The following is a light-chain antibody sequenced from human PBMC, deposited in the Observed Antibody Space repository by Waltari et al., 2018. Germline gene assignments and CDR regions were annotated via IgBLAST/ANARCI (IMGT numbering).Light chain of an antibody. CDR1: QDINNY. V-gene: IGKV1-33*01. J-gene: IGKJ4*01. Sequence: DIHMTQSPSSLSASVGDRVTFTCQASQDINNYLNWYHQKPGKAPKFLIYDASKLETGVPSRFSGSGSGTTFNFTISYLEPEDVGTYYCQQYDSLPVTFGGGTKVEI. CDR2: DAS. CDR3: QQYDSLPVT.